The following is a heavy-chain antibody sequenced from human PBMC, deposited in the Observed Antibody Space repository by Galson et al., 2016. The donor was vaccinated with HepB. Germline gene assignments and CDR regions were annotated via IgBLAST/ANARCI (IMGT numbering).Heavy chain of an antibody. V-gene: IGHV3-13*01. CDR2: MGTAGET. D-gene: IGHD3-16*01. Sequence: SLRLSCAASGFNFDSYDMHWVRQVTGGGLEWVSSMGTAGETFYSDSAVGRFIISRDNAKDSLYLQMDNPTEGDTAVYYCGRDRGSLGGLWFDPRGQGTLVIVSS. J-gene: IGHJ5*02. CDR3: GRDRGSLGGLWFDP. CDR1: GFNFDSYD.